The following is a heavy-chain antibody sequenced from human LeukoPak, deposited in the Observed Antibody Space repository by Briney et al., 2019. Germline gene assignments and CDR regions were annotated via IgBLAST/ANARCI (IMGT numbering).Heavy chain of an antibody. CDR1: GGSISSYY. V-gene: IGHV4-4*07. J-gene: IGHJ4*02. CDR2: IHTSGST. Sequence: SETLSLTCTVSGGSISSYYWSWIRQPAGKGLEWIGRIHTSGSTNYNPSLKSRVTMSVDTSKNQFSLKLSSVTAADTAVYYCARLWSTDCSGGSCPHQPNSWGQGTLVTVSS. CDR3: ARLWSTDCSGGSCPHQPNS. D-gene: IGHD2-15*01.